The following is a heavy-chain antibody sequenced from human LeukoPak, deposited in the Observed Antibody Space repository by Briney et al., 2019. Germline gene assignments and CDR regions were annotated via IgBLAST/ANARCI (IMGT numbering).Heavy chain of an antibody. Sequence: ASETLSLTCTVSGGSISSYYWSWIRQPPGKGLEWIGYIYYSGSTNYNPSLKSRVTISVDTSKNQFSLKLSSVTAADTAVYYCARATYYYDSSGYLGPLPLDYWGQGTPVTVSS. CDR2: IYYSGST. D-gene: IGHD3-22*01. J-gene: IGHJ4*02. V-gene: IGHV4-59*01. CDR3: ARATYYYDSSGYLGPLPLDY. CDR1: GGSISSYY.